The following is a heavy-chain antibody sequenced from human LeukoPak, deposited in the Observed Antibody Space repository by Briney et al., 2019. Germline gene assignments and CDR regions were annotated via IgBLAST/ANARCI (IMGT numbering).Heavy chain of an antibody. Sequence: GGSLRLSCAAAVYTFSTYWMDWVRQAPGKGLVWVSRIKSDGRTNYADSVKGRFTISRDNAKNTVSLQMNSLRAEDTGVYYCARAPSEIGGYYPEYFRHWGQGTLVTVSS. V-gene: IGHV3-74*01. J-gene: IGHJ1*01. D-gene: IGHD3-22*01. CDR2: IKSDGRT. CDR1: VYTFSTYW. CDR3: ARAPSEIGGYYPEYFRH.